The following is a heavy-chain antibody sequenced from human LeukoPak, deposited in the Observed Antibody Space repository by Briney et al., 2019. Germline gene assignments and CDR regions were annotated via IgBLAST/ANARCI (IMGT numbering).Heavy chain of an antibody. CDR2: IIPIFGTA. J-gene: IGHJ4*02. CDR1: GGTFSSYA. CDR3: ARWEYSSGWYARFDY. V-gene: IGHV1-69*13. Sequence: ASVKVSCKASGGTFSSYAISWVRQAPGQGLEWMGGIIPIFGTANYAQKFQGRVTITADESTSTAYMELSSLRSEDTAVYYCARWEYSSGWYARFDYWGQGTLVTVSS. D-gene: IGHD6-19*01.